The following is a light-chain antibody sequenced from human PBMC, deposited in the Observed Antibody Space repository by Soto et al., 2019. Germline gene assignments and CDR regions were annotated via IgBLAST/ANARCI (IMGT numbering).Light chain of an antibody. CDR3: VAWDDSLSGLV. CDR2: DVT. CDR1: SSDVGGYNY. V-gene: IGLV2-11*01. J-gene: IGLJ1*01. Sequence: QSVLTQPRSVSGSPGQSVTISCTGTSSDVGGYNYVSWYQQHPGKAPKLMIYDVTKRPSGVPDRFSGSKSGTSASLAISGLRSEDEADYYCVAWDDSLSGLVFGTGTKVTVL.